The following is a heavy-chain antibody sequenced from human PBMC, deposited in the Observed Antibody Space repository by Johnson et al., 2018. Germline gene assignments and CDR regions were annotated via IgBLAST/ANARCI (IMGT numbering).Heavy chain of an antibody. Sequence: QLVESGGGLVQPGGSLRLSCAASGFTFSDHYMDWVRQAPGKGLEWVGRTRDKSNSYTTEYAASVKGRFTISRDDSTNSLYLQMNSLKTEDTAVYYCVGASGITYPYFQHWGQGTLVTVSS. CDR3: VGASGITYPYFQH. V-gene: IGHV3-72*01. D-gene: IGHD4/OR15-4a*01. J-gene: IGHJ1*01. CDR2: TRDKSNSYTT. CDR1: GFTFSDHY.